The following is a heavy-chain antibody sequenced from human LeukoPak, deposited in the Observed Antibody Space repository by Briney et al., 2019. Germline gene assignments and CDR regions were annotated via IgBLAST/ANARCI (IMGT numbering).Heavy chain of an antibody. CDR1: GFTFDDYG. Sequence: PGGSLRLSCAASGFTFDDYGMSWVRQAPGKGLEWVSGINWNGGSTGYADSVKGRFTISRDNVKNSLYLQMNSLRAEDTALYYCARDYDSSGNVGTPYDYWGQGTLVTVSS. CDR2: INWNGGST. J-gene: IGHJ4*02. V-gene: IGHV3-20*04. CDR3: ARDYDSSGNVGTPYDY. D-gene: IGHD3-22*01.